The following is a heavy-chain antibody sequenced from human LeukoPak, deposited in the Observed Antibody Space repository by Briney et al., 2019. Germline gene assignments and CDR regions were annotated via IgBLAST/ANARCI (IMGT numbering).Heavy chain of an antibody. CDR1: GSTFNRNA. D-gene: IGHD3-9*01. J-gene: IGHJ4*02. Sequence: GGSPRLSCAASGSTFNRNAISWVRHAPGKGLEWVSAITGSGRSTHYADSVKGRVTISRDNSKNTLYLQMNSLRAEDKAVYYFAKSLAHRYFGWFGPPFDYWGQGTLVTVSS. CDR2: ITGSGRST. CDR3: AKSLAHRYFGWFGPPFDY. V-gene: IGHV3-23*01.